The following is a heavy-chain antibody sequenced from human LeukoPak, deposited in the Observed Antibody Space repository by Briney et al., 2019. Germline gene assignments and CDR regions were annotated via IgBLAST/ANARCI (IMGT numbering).Heavy chain of an antibody. CDR3: AASGDFWSGNYYYYGMDV. CDR2: MNPNSGNT. D-gene: IGHD3-3*01. CDR1: GYTFTSYD. Sequence: ASVKVSCKASGYTFTSYDINWVRQATGQGLEWMGWMNPNSGNTGYAQKFQGRVTMTRNTSISTAYMELSSLRSEDTAVYYCAASGDFWSGNYYYYGMDVWGQGTTVTVSS. J-gene: IGHJ6*02. V-gene: IGHV1-8*01.